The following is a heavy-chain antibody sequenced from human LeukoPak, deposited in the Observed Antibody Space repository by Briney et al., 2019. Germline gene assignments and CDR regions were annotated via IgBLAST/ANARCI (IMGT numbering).Heavy chain of an antibody. CDR3: ARDKDAFDI. J-gene: IGHJ3*02. CDR1: GGSIRTGGYY. V-gene: IGHV4-61*08. Sequence: PSETLSLTCTVSGGSIRTGGYYWSWIRQHPGKGLEWIGYIYYSGSTNYNPSLKSRVTISVDTSKNQFSLKLSSVTAADTAVYYCARDKDAFDIWGQGTMVTVSS. CDR2: IYYSGST.